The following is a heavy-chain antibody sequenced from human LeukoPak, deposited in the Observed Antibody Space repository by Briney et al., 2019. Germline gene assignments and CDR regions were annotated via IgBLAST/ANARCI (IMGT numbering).Heavy chain of an antibody. CDR2: IKPDGSEA. D-gene: IGHD6-13*01. V-gene: IGHV3-7*04. J-gene: IGHJ3*02. CDR3: ARDWQWQQLDGDAFDI. Sequence: PGGSLRLSCVASGFTFSNSWMSWVRQAPGKGPEWVANIKPDGSEAYYVDSLKGRFTFSRDNAKSSLFLQMNSLSAEDTAVYYCARDWQWQQLDGDAFDIWGQGTMVTVSS. CDR1: GFTFSNSW.